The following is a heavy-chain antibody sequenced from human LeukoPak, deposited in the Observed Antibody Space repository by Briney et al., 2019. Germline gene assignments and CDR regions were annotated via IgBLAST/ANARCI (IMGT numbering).Heavy chain of an antibody. J-gene: IGHJ4*02. Sequence: GWSLRLSSAISGFTFSSYCMHWVRQAPGKGPVWVARTNRDGSSTAYADSVKGRFTISKDNAKNTLYLLMNSLRAEDTAVYYCARDSVEWYIFDYWGQGTLVTVSS. V-gene: IGHV3-74*01. CDR2: TNRDGSST. D-gene: IGHD3-3*01. CDR3: ARDSVEWYIFDY. CDR1: GFTFSSYC.